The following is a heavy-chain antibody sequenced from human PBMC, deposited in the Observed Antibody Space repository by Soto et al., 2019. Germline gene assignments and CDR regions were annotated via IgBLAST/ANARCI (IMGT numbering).Heavy chain of an antibody. D-gene: IGHD4-17*01. Sequence: PGESLKISCKGSGYSFTSYWIGWVRQMPGKGLEWMGIIYPGDSDTRYSPSFQGQVTISADKSISTAYLQWSSLKASDTAMYYCASWVGEPDYALNYYFDYWGQGTLVTVSS. CDR1: GYSFTSYW. J-gene: IGHJ4*02. CDR2: IYPGDSDT. CDR3: ASWVGEPDYALNYYFDY. V-gene: IGHV5-51*01.